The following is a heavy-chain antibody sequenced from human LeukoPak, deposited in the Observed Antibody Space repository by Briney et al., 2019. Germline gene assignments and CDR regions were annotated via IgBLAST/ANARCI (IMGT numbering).Heavy chain of an antibody. CDR2: IYYSGST. J-gene: IGHJ4*02. CDR1: GGSISNYY. V-gene: IGHV4-59*01. CDR3: ARMPVAGTAY. Sequence: SETLSLTCTVSGGSISNYYWSWIRQPPGKGLEWIGYIYYSGSTNYNPSLESRVTISVDTSKNQFSLKLSSVTAADTAVYYCARMPVAGTAYWGQGTLVTVSS. D-gene: IGHD6-19*01.